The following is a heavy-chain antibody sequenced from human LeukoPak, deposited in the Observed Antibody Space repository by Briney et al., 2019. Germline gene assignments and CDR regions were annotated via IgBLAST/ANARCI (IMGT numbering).Heavy chain of an antibody. D-gene: IGHD6-13*01. Sequence: GASVKVSCKASGYTFTSYAMHWVRQAPGQRLEWMGWINAGNGNTKYSQKFQGRVTMTRDTSTSTVYMELSSLRSEDTAVYYCARARIAAAATPGNYWGQGTLVTVSS. V-gene: IGHV1-3*01. J-gene: IGHJ4*02. CDR3: ARARIAAAATPGNY. CDR1: GYTFTSYA. CDR2: INAGNGNT.